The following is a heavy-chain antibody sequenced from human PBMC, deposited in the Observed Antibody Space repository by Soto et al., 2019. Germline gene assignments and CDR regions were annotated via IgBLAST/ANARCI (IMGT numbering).Heavy chain of an antibody. CDR1: GYTFTSYG. CDR3: ARGGYCFFCSCSHRHPYYMDV. Sequence: GASVKVSCKASGYTFTSYGISWVRQAPGQGVEWMGWISAYNGNTGYAQKLQGRVTMTTDTSTSTAYMELRRLRSEDGGVYYCARGGYCFFCSCSHRHPYYMDVWGTGTTVTVAS. V-gene: IGHV1-18*01. CDR2: ISAYNGNT. D-gene: IGHD5-18*01. J-gene: IGHJ6*03.